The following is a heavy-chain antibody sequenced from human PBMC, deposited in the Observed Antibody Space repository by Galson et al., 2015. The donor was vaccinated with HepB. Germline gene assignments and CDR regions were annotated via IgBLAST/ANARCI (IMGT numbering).Heavy chain of an antibody. D-gene: IGHD6-6*01. CDR1: GYSFTSYW. J-gene: IGHJ6*03. CDR2: IYPGDSDT. V-gene: IGHV5-51*01. CDR3: ARLGGGSRNSSSSIPFYYYYYYYYMDV. Sequence: QSGAEVKKPGESLKISCKGSGYSFTSYWIGWVRQMPGKGLEWMGIIYPGDSDTRYSPSFQGQVTISADKSISTAYLQWSSLKASDTAMYYCARLGGGSRNSSSSIPFYYYYYYYYMDVWGKGTTVTVSS.